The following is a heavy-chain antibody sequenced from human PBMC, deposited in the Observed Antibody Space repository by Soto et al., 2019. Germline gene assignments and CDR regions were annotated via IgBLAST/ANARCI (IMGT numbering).Heavy chain of an antibody. Sequence: QVQLQESGPGLVKPSETLSLTCTVSGGSVTSGSYHWTWIRQPPGKGLEWIGQSGSTNYNPSLRSRITISVDTSKNQFSLNLSSLTAADTAVYYCAVYIAGAGGDGYWGRGTLVTASS. CDR3: AVYIAGAGGDGY. J-gene: IGHJ4*02. D-gene: IGHD6-19*01. V-gene: IGHV4-61*01. CDR1: GGSVTSGSYH. CDR2: QSGST.